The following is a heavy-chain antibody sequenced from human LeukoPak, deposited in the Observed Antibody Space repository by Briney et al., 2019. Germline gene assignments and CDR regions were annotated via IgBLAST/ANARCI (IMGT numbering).Heavy chain of an antibody. CDR1: GFTFNSYS. CDR2: ISSGSSTM. J-gene: IGHJ5*02. CDR3: ASSIAAPGTLFDP. V-gene: IGHV3-48*01. Sequence: PGGSLRLSCAASGFTFNSYSMNWVRQAPGKGLEWVSYISSGSSTMYYADSVRGRFTISRDNAKNSLYLQMNSLRAEDTAVYYCASSIAAPGTLFDPWGQGTLVTVSS. D-gene: IGHD6-13*01.